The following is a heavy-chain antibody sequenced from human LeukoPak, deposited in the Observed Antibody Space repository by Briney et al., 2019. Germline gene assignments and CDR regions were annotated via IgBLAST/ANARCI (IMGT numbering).Heavy chain of an antibody. CDR1: GFTFSSYW. CDR2: INSDGSST. Sequence: GGSLRLSCAASGFTFSSYWMHWVRQAPGKGLVWVSRINSDGSSTSYADSVKGRFTISRDNAKNTLYLQMNSLRAEDTAVYYCARDRNGVYHYDSSGYYFDYWGQGTLVTVSS. CDR3: ARDRNGVYHYDSSGYYFDY. D-gene: IGHD3-22*01. J-gene: IGHJ4*02. V-gene: IGHV3-74*01.